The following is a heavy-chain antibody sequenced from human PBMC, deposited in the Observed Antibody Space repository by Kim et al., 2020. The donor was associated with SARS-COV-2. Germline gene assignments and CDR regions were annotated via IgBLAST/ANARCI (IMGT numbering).Heavy chain of an antibody. CDR3: AREGGDFDWLSPGYFDY. CDR2: ISSSCSTI. Sequence: GGSLRLSCAASGFTFSSYSMNWVRQAPGKGLEWVSYISSSCSTIYYADSVKGRFTISRDNAKNSLYLQMNSLRDEDTAVYYCAREGGDFDWLSPGYFDYWGQGTLVTVSS. CDR1: GFTFSSYS. D-gene: IGHD3-9*01. J-gene: IGHJ4*02. V-gene: IGHV3-48*02.